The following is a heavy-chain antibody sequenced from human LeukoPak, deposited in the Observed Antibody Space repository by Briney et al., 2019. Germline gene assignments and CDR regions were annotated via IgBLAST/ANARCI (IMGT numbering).Heavy chain of an antibody. CDR3: ARVDFDWSDAFDI. Sequence: GASVKVSCKASGGTFSSYAISWVRQAPGQGLEWMGGIIPIFGTANYAQKFQGRVTITRNTSISTAYMELSSLRSEDTAVYYCARVDFDWSDAFDIWGQGTMVTVSS. J-gene: IGHJ3*02. D-gene: IGHD3-9*01. CDR1: GGTFSSYA. V-gene: IGHV1-69*05. CDR2: IIPIFGTA.